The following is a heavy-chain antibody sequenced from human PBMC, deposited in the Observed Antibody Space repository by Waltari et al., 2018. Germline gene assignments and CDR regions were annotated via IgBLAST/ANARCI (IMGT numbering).Heavy chain of an antibody. J-gene: IGHJ6*02. D-gene: IGHD3-10*01. CDR3: VSSEFMDV. V-gene: IGHV3-74*01. CDR1: GFSFSTYW. CDR2: INSDCSIP. Sequence: EVQLLESGGGLAQPGGSLRPSCAASGFSFSTYWMNWAGQAHGEGLVIISRINSDCSIPANADAVKRRFTVARDNAKTTLYLQVNRLTADYTSVNYCVSSEFMDVWGQGTTVTVAS.